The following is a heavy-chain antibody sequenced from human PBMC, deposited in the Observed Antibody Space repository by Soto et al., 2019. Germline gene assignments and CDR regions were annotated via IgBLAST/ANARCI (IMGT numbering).Heavy chain of an antibody. CDR1: GYTFTSYG. CDR2: ISAYSGNT. Sequence: ASVKVSCKASGYTFTSYGISWVRQAPGQGLEWMGWISAYSGNTNYAQKLQGRVTMTTDTSTSTAYMELRSLRSDDTAVYYCARVGIKGSIVVVPAASNWFDPWGQGTLVTVSS. CDR3: ARVGIKGSIVVVPAASNWFDP. D-gene: IGHD2-2*01. V-gene: IGHV1-18*01. J-gene: IGHJ5*02.